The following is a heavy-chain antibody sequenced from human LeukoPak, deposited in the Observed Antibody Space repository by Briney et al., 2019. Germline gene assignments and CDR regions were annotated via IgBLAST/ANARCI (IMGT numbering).Heavy chain of an antibody. V-gene: IGHV3-74*01. CDR3: ARDYSSSGDYFDY. Sequence: SGGSLRLSCAASGFTFSSYWMYWVRQAPGKGLVWVSRINSDGSSTNYADSVKGRFTISRDNAKNTLYLQMNSLRAEDTAVYYCARDYSSSGDYFDYWGKGPIVSVSS. CDR2: INSDGSST. CDR1: GFTFSSYW. J-gene: IGHJ4*02. D-gene: IGHD6-13*01.